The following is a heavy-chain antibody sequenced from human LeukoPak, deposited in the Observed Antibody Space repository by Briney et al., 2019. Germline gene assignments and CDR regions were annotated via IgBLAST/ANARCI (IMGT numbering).Heavy chain of an antibody. Sequence: ASVKVSCKASGFTFSSYDINWVRQATGQGLEWMGWMNPDSGNTGYVTKFQGRVTMTRNTSTSTAYMELSSLRSEDTAVYYCARALYYFYYMDVWGKGTTVIVSS. CDR2: MNPDSGNT. CDR1: GFTFSSYD. J-gene: IGHJ6*03. V-gene: IGHV1-8*01. CDR3: ARALYYFYYMDV.